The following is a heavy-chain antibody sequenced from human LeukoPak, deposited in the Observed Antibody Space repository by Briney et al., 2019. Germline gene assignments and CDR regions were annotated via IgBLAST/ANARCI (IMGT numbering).Heavy chain of an antibody. V-gene: IGHV1-46*01. CDR1: GYTFTSYY. J-gene: IGHJ2*01. D-gene: IGHD3-22*01. CDR3: ASTTDSSGYSRKGLGYFDL. Sequence: ASVKVSCKASGYTFTSYYMHWVRQAPGQGLEWMGIINPSGGSTSYAQKFQGRVTMTRDTSTSTVYMELSSLRSEDTAVYYCASTTDSSGYSRKGLGYFDLWGRGTLVTASS. CDR2: INPSGGST.